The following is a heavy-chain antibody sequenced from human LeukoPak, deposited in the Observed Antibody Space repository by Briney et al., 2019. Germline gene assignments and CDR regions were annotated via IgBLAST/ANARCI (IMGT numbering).Heavy chain of an antibody. CDR3: AKGTYYYGSTESTESWYFDL. CDR2: ISYDGSNK. Sequence: GRSLRLSCAASGFTFSSYGMHWVRQAPGKGLEWVAVISYDGSNKYYADSVKGRFTISRDNSKNTLYLQMNSLRAEDTAVYYCAKGTYYYGSTESTESWYFDLWGRGTLVTVSS. V-gene: IGHV3-30*18. J-gene: IGHJ2*01. D-gene: IGHD3-10*01. CDR1: GFTFSSYG.